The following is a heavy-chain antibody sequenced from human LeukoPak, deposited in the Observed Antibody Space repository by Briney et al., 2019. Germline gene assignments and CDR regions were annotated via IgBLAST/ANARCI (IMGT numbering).Heavy chain of an antibody. Sequence: SVKVSFKASGGTLSIYAISWVRQAPGQGLEWMGGIIPIFGTANYAQKFQGRVTITADESTSTAYMELSSLRSEDTAVYYCARGGGYYYGMDVWGQGTTVTVSS. J-gene: IGHJ6*02. CDR2: IIPIFGTA. D-gene: IGHD2-15*01. CDR3: ARGGGYYYGMDV. CDR1: GGTLSIYA. V-gene: IGHV1-69*13.